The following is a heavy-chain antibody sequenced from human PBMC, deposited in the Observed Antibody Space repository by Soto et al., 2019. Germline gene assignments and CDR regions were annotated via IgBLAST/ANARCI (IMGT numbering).Heavy chain of an antibody. CDR1: GDSISSGYYY. D-gene: IGHD5-12*01. V-gene: IGHV4-31*03. J-gene: IGHJ4*02. CDR3: VGRYSGSDSRHDY. Sequence: QVQLQESGPGLVKPSQTLSLTCSVSGDSISSGYYYWSWIRQHPGKGLEWLGFIHSTGSTYYNPSLKSRVAMSIDTSKNHFPLNLSPVTAADTAVYSCVGRYSGSDSRHDYWGQGTLVTVSS. CDR2: IHSTGST.